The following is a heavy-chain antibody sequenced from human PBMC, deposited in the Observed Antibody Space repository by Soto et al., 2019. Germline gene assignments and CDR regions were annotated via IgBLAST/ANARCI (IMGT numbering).Heavy chain of an antibody. CDR3: ARAHVSYSYVSSGPIYGMDV. CDR1: GGTFSSYA. Sequence: ASVKVSCKASGGTFSSYAISWVRQAPGQGLEWMGGIIPIFGTANYAQKFQGRVTITADESTSTAYMELSSLRSEDTAVYYCARAHVSYSYVSSGPIYGMDVWGQGTTVTVSS. V-gene: IGHV1-69*13. J-gene: IGHJ6*02. D-gene: IGHD3-22*01. CDR2: IIPIFGTA.